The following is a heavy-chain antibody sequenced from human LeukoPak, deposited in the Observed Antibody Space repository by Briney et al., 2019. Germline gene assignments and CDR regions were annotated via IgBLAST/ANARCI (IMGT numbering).Heavy chain of an antibody. V-gene: IGHV1-18*01. J-gene: IGHJ4*02. Sequence: ASVKVSCKASGYDFINYGISWVRQAPGQGLEWMGWRSIYNGNTDYKLQGRVTMTTDTSTHTAYMEVRSLRSDDTAVYYCARGGPFPSSSSSREYYLDYWGQGTLVTVSS. CDR2: RSIYNGNT. D-gene: IGHD6-6*01. CDR3: ARGGPFPSSSSSREYYLDY. CDR1: GYDFINYG.